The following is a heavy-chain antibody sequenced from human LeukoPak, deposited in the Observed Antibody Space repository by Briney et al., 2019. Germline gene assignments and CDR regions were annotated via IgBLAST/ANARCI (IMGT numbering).Heavy chain of an antibody. CDR3: AKEEEYYFDY. CDR2: ISGGGDIT. CDR1: GFTFANHA. V-gene: IGHV3-23*01. Sequence: GGSLRLSCAASGFTFANHAMSWVRQTAGKGLEWVSAISGGGDITYYADSVKGRFTISRDNSKDTLFLQMHSLRPGDTAVYYCAKEEEYYFDYWGQGALVTVSS. J-gene: IGHJ4*02.